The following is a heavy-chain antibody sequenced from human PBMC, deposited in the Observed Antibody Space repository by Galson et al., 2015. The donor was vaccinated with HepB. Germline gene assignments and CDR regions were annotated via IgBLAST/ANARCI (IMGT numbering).Heavy chain of an antibody. J-gene: IGHJ5*02. V-gene: IGHV1-2*06. Sequence: SVKVSCKASGYTFTGYYMHWVRQAPGQGLEWMGRINPNSGGTNYAQKFQGRVTMTRDTSISTAYMELSRLRSDDTAVYYCARAGRIVVVPAAKNWFDPWGQGTLVTVSS. CDR1: GYTFTGYY. D-gene: IGHD2-2*01. CDR3: ARAGRIVVVPAAKNWFDP. CDR2: INPNSGGT.